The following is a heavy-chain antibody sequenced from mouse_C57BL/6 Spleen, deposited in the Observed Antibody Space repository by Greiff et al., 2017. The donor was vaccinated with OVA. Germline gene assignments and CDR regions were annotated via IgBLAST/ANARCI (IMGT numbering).Heavy chain of an antibody. D-gene: IGHD2-4*01. J-gene: IGHJ3*01. Sequence: VQLQQSGPELVKPGASVKISCKASGYAFSSSWMNWVKQRPGKGLEWIGRIYPGDGDTNYNGKFKGKATLTADKSSSTAYMQLSSLTSEDSAVYFCARYDYDGAYGGQGTLVTVSA. CDR2: IYPGDGDT. CDR3: ARYDYDGAY. V-gene: IGHV1-82*01. CDR1: GYAFSSSW.